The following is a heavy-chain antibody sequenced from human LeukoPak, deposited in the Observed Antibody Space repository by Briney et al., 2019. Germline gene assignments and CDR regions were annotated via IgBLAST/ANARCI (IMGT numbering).Heavy chain of an antibody. CDR2: INAGNGNT. D-gene: IGHD3-3*01. CDR1: GYTFTSYA. CDR3: ARELPNYDFWSGYLQNWFDP. V-gene: IGHV1-3*01. Sequence: ASVKVSCKASGYTFTSYAMHWVRQAPGQRVEWMGWINAGNGNTKYSQKFQGRVTITRDTSASTAYMELSSLRSEDTAVYYCARELPNYDFWSGYLQNWFDPWGQGTLVTVSS. J-gene: IGHJ5*02.